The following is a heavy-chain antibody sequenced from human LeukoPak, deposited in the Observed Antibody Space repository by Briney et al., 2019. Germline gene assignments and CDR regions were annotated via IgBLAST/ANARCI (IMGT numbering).Heavy chain of an antibody. CDR1: GGSISSSSYY. V-gene: IGHV4-39*01. D-gene: IGHD5-18*01. CDR3: ARRSRETADFDY. CDR2: IYYSGST. Sequence: SETLSLTCTVSGGSISSSSYYWGWLRQPPGKGLEWIGSIYYSGSTYYNPSLTSRVTISVDTSKNQFSLKLSSVTAADTAVYYCARRSRETADFDYWGQGTLVTVSS. J-gene: IGHJ4*02.